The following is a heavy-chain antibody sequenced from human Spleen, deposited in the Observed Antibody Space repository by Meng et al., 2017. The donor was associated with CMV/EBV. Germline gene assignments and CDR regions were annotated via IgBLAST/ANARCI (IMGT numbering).Heavy chain of an antibody. D-gene: IGHD6-13*01. J-gene: IGHJ6*02. CDR3: ARDINSGSSRYYDGMEV. CDR2: ISGSGTVT. Sequence: GGSLRLSCAASGFTFSSYAMSWVRQAPGKGLEWVSSISGSGTVTYYADSVRGRFTISRDESQSTLYLQLSSLRVDDTAVYYCARDINSGSSRYYDGMEVWGQGTTVTVSS. CDR1: GFTFSSYA. V-gene: IGHV3-23*01.